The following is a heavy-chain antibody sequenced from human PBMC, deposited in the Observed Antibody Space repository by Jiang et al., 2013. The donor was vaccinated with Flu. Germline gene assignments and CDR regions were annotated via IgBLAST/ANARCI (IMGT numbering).Heavy chain of an antibody. CDR3: ARPIEYYFGSDHAFDI. Sequence: CAASGFTFSSHWMHWVRQXPGKGLAWVSRINSDGSSTSYADSVKGRFTISRDNAKNTLYLQMNNLRAEDTAVFYCARPIEYYFGSDHAFDIWGHGTMVTVSS. J-gene: IGHJ3*02. CDR1: GFTFSSHW. D-gene: IGHD3-10*01. V-gene: IGHV3-74*01. CDR2: INSDGSST.